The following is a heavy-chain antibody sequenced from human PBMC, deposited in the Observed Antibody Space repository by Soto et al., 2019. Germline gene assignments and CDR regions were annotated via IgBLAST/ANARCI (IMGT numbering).Heavy chain of an antibody. V-gene: IGHV4-39*01. J-gene: IGHJ4*02. CDR1: GGSISSSSYY. Sequence: SETLSLTCTVSGGSISSSSYYWGWIRQPPGKGLEWIGSIYYSGSTYYNPSLKSRVTISVDTSKNQFSLKLSSVTAADTAVYYCARQGIVVVNLDYWGQGTLVTVSS. CDR3: ARQGIVVVNLDY. CDR2: IYYSGST. D-gene: IGHD3-22*01.